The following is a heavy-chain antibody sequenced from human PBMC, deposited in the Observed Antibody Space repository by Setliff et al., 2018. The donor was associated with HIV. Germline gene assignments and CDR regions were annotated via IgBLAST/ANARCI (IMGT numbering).Heavy chain of an antibody. CDR2: VHPGNGNT. J-gene: IGHJ6*02. V-gene: IGHV1-3*01. D-gene: IGHD1-26*01. CDR3: AREGGIVGGPRYYYYGIDV. Sequence: GASVKVSCKASGYTFTSYAMHWVRQAPGQRLEWMGWVHPGNGNTKYSQMFQGRVTISVDTSKNQFSLKLSSVTAADTAVYYCAREGGIVGGPRYYYYGIDVWGQGTTVTVSS. CDR1: GYTFTSYA.